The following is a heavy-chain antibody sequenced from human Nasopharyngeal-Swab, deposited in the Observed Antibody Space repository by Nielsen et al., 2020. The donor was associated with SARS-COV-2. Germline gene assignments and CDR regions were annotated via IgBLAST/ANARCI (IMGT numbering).Heavy chain of an antibody. Sequence: WIRQPPGKGLEWIGYIYHSGSTYYNPSLKSRVTISVDTSKNQFSLKLSSVTAADTAVYYCARDRTIFGVVQGWFDPWGQGTLVTVSS. V-gene: IGHV4-30-2*04. CDR2: IYHSGST. CDR3: ARDRTIFGVVQGWFDP. D-gene: IGHD3-3*01. J-gene: IGHJ5*02.